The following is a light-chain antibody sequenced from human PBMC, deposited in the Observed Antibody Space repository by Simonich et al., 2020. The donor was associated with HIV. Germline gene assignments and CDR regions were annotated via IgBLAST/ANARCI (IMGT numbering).Light chain of an antibody. CDR2: GAS. CDR3: QQYGSSRT. CDR1: QSVSSSY. J-gene: IGKJ1*01. V-gene: IGKV3-20*01. Sequence: EIVMTQSPGTLSLSPGERATLPCRASQSVSSSYLAWYQQKPGQAPRLLIYGASSSATGIPDRFSGSGSGTDFTLTISRLEPEDFAVYYCQQYGSSRTFGQGTKVEIK.